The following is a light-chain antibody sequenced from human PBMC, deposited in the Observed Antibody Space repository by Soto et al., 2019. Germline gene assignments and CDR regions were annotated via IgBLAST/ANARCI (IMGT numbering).Light chain of an antibody. CDR3: QQCRNWPLT. CDR2: DAS. CDR1: QNVYNN. Sequence: EIVMTQSPATLSVSPGEGATLSCKASQNVYNNLAWYQQRPGQPPRLLIYDASTRATGIPARFSGSGYGTEFTLTISSLQSEDFAVYFCQQCRNWPLTFGGGTKVDIK. J-gene: IGKJ4*01. V-gene: IGKV3-15*01.